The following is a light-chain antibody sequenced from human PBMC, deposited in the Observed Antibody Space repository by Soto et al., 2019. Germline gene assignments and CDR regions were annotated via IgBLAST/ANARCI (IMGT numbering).Light chain of an antibody. Sequence: QSALTQPASVSGSPGQSITISCTGTASDFGSSNLVSWYQQYPGKAPKLIIYEGRRRPSGVSGRFSGSKSGNTASLTISGLQAEDEADYYCCSFASSSTFYVFGTGTKVTV. CDR1: ASDFGSSNL. J-gene: IGLJ1*01. CDR3: CSFASSSTFYV. CDR2: EGR. V-gene: IGLV2-23*01.